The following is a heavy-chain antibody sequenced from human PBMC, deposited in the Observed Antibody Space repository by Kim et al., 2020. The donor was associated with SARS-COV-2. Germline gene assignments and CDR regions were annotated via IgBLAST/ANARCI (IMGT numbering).Heavy chain of an antibody. D-gene: IGHD6-6*01. CDR2: INSDGSST. CDR3: ARDGLYSSSSRGLYYYYYYMDV. Sequence: GGSLRLSCAASGFTFSSYWMHWVRQAPGKGLVWVSRINSDGSSTSYADSVKGRFTISRDNAKNTLYLQMNSLRAEDTAVYYCARDGLYSSSSRGLYYYYYYMDVWGKGTTVTVSS. CDR1: GFTFSSYW. V-gene: IGHV3-74*01. J-gene: IGHJ6*03.